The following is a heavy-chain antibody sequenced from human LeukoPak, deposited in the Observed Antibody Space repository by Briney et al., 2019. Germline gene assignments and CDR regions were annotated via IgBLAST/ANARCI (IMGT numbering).Heavy chain of an antibody. CDR2: IWYDGSNK. CDR3: LLYASGSLSRYFDY. CDR1: GFTFSSYG. J-gene: IGHJ4*02. Sequence: GGSLRLSCAASGFTFSSYGMHWVRQAPGKGLEWVAVIWYDGSNKYYADSVKGRFTISRDNSKNTLYLQMNSLRAEDTAVYYCLLYASGSLSRYFDYWGQGTLVTVSS. V-gene: IGHV3-33*01. D-gene: IGHD3-10*01.